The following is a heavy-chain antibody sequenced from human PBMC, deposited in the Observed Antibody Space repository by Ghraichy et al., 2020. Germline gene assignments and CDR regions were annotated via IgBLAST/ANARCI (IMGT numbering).Heavy chain of an antibody. CDR1: GFTFSTYA. CDR2: ISGSGGST. V-gene: IGHV3-23*01. D-gene: IGHD3-3*01. Sequence: GGSLRLSCAASGFTFSTYAMSWVRQAPGKGLEWVSGISGSGGSTYYADSVKGRFTISRDNSKNTLYLQMNSPRAEDTAVYYCAKDRHYDFWSGSYDYYYGMDVWGQGTTVTVSS. CDR3: AKDRHYDFWSGSYDYYYGMDV. J-gene: IGHJ6*02.